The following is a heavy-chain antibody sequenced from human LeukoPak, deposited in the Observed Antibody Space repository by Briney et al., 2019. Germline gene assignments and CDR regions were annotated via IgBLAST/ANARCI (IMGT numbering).Heavy chain of an antibody. V-gene: IGHV3-15*01. CDR2: IKSKTEGGIT. CDR3: TTPIMGATRAGFGF. D-gene: IGHD1-26*01. Sequence: PGGSLRLSCAASGFTSSNAWMSWVRQVSGKGLEWGGRIKSKTEGGITDYAAPVKGRFTISRDDSKNTLHLQMNSLKTEDTAVYYCTTPIMGATRAGFGFWGQGTLVTVSS. CDR1: GFTSSNAW. J-gene: IGHJ4*02.